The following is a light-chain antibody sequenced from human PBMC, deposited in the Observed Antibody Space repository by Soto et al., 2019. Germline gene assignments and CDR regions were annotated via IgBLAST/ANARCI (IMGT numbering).Light chain of an antibody. J-gene: IGLJ2*01. CDR2: LDSDGSH. CDR1: RGYSSYA. CDR3: QTWGTGIHVV. Sequence: QSVLTQSPSASASLGASVKLTCTLSRGYSSYAIAWHQQQPEKGPRYLMKLDSDGSHTKGDAIPDRFSGSSSGAERYLTISSLQSEDEADDYCQTWGTGIHVVFGGGTKLTVL. V-gene: IGLV4-69*01.